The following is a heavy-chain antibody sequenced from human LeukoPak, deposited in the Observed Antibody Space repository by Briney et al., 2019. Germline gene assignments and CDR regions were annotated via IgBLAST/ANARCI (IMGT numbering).Heavy chain of an antibody. CDR3: AKSKYYYDSSGRGGDSGVAFDI. CDR1: GFTFDDYA. J-gene: IGHJ3*02. V-gene: IGHV3-9*01. Sequence: QPGGSLRLSCAASGFTFDDYAMHWVRQAPGKGLEWVSGISWNSGSIGYADSVKGRFTISRDNAKNSLYLQMNSLRAEDTALYYCAKSKYYYDSSGRGGDSGVAFDIWGQGTMVTVSS. D-gene: IGHD3-22*01. CDR2: ISWNSGSI.